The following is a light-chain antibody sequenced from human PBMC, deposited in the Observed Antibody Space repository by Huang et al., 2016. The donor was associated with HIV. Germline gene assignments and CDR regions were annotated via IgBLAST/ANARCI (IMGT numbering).Light chain of an antibody. CDR1: QSLLHSNGYNY. J-gene: IGKJ3*01. CDR3: IQSLQTPFT. Sequence: DIVMTQSPLSLPVTPGEPASISCRSSQSLLHSNGYNYLDWYLQKPGQSPQVLIFLGSNRASGVPDRFIGSGSGTIFTLKISRVEAEDVGVYYCIQSLQTPFTFGPGTKVDIK. V-gene: IGKV2-28*01. CDR2: LGS.